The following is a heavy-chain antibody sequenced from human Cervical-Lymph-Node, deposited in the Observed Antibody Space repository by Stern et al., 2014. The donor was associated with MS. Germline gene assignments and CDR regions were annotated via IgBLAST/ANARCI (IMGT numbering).Heavy chain of an antibody. CDR1: GFTFSSYG. CDR2: ISYDGSNK. V-gene: IGHV3-30*18. J-gene: IGHJ6*02. D-gene: IGHD4-17*01. CDR3: AKERHGDYVFYYGMDV. Sequence: VQLVASGGGVVQPGRSLRLSCAASGFTFSSYGMHWVRQAPGKGLEWVAVISYDGSNKYYADSVKGRVTISRDNSKNTLYLQMNSLRAEDTAVYYCAKERHGDYVFYYGMDVWGQGTTVTVSS.